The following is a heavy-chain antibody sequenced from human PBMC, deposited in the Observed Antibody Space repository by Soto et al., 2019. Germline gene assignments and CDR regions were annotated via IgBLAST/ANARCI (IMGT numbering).Heavy chain of an antibody. V-gene: IGHV3-7*01. CDR3: ARVLYDYVWGSYPLPL. J-gene: IGHJ4*02. CDR1: GFSLSSYW. D-gene: IGHD3-16*01. CDR2: IKQDGSEK. Sequence: EVQLVESGGGLVQPGGSLRLSCAASGFSLSSYWMTWVRQAPGKGLEWVATIKQDGSEKHYVDSVKGRFTISRDNAKNSRYLEMISLRAEDTVVYYCARVLYDYVWGSYPLPLCGQGTLVTVSS.